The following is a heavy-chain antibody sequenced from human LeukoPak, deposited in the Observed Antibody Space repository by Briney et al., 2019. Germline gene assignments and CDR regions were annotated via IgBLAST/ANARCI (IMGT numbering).Heavy chain of an antibody. V-gene: IGHV1-46*03. J-gene: IGHJ4*02. D-gene: IGHD1-26*01. CDR2: INPSGGNP. Sequence: GASVKVSCKASGYTFTSYYMHWVRQAPGQGLEWMGIINPSGGNPVYAQTFQGRFTMTRGTSTSTVYMELSSLRSEDTAVYFCTRSAIVGAPGDFDYWGQGTLVTVSS. CDR3: TRSAIVGAPGDFDY. CDR1: GYTFTSYY.